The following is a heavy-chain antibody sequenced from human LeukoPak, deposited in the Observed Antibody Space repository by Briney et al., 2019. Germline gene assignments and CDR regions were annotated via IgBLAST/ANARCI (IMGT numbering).Heavy chain of an antibody. D-gene: IGHD1-1*01. CDR1: GGSISSYY. V-gene: IGHV4-59*01. CDR3: ATLRRTAGIKNAEYFQH. J-gene: IGHJ1*01. Sequence: ETLSLTCTVSGGSISSYYWSWIRQPPGKGLEWIGYIYYSGSTNYNPSLKSRVTISVDTSKNQFSLKLSSVTAADTAVYYCATLRRTAGIKNAEYFQHWGQGTLVTVSS. CDR2: IYYSGST.